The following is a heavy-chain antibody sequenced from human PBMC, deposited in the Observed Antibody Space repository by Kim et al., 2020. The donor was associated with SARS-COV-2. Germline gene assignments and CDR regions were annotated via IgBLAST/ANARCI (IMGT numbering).Heavy chain of an antibody. CDR2: ISSSSSYI. V-gene: IGHV3-21*01. J-gene: IGHJ4*02. CDR1: GFTFSGYS. Sequence: GGSLRLSCAASGFTFSGYSMNWVRQAPGKGLEWVSSISSSSSYIYYADSVKGRFTISRDSAKNSLYLQMNSLRAEDTAVYYCARDLYGDYVFDYWGQGTLVTVSS. CDR3: ARDLYGDYVFDY. D-gene: IGHD4-17*01.